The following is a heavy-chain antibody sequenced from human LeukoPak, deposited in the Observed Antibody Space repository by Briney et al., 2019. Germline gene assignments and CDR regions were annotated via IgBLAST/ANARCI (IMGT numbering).Heavy chain of an antibody. CDR3: ARGSGYDFWSGLGIYYYYGMDV. V-gene: IGHV1-46*01. J-gene: IGHJ6*02. CDR1: GYTFSSYY. D-gene: IGHD3-3*01. CDR2: INPSGGST. Sequence: ASVKVSCKASGYTFSSYYIHWVRQAPGQGLEWMGIINPSGGSTSYAQKFQGRVTMTRDTSTSTVYMEPSSPRSEDTAVYYCARGSGYDFWSGLGIYYYYGMDVWGQGTTVTVSS.